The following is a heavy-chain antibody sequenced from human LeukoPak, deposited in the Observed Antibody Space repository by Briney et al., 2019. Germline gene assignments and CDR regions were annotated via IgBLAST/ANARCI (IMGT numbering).Heavy chain of an antibody. Sequence: SETLSLTCTVSGASISSYYWSWIRQPAGKGLEWIGRISSSGSTNYNPSLKSRVTISVDTSKNQFSLKLSSVTAADTAVYYCARVRHGAFDIWGQGTMVTVSS. CDR2: ISSSGST. CDR3: ARVRHGAFDI. V-gene: IGHV4-4*07. J-gene: IGHJ3*02. CDR1: GASISSYY.